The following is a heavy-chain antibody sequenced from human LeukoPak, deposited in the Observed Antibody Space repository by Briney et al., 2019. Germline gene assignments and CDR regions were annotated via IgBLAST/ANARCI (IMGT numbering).Heavy chain of an antibody. CDR1: GGSIRNYY. CDR3: ARDRSDSSSWNWFDP. D-gene: IGHD6-13*01. J-gene: IGHJ5*02. V-gene: IGHV4-59*01. CDR2: IYYSGNT. Sequence: PSETLSLTCTVSGGSIRNYYWSWIRQPPGKGLEWIGYIYYSGNTNYNPSLKSRVTISVDTSKNQFSLKLSSVTAADTAVYYCARDRSDSSSWNWFDPWGQGTLVTVSS.